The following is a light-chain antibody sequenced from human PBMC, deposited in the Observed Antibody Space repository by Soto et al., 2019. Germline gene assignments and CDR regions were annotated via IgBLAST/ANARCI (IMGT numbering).Light chain of an antibody. V-gene: IGKV3-15*01. CDR3: QQYNNWPPRYT. CDR2: GAS. J-gene: IGKJ2*01. CDR1: QSVSSN. Sequence: EIVMTQSPATLSVSPGERATLSCRASQSVSSNLAWYQQKPGQAPRLLIYGASTRATGIPARFSGSGSGTEFPLTISSLQSEVFAFYYCQQYNNWPPRYTFGQGTKLEIK.